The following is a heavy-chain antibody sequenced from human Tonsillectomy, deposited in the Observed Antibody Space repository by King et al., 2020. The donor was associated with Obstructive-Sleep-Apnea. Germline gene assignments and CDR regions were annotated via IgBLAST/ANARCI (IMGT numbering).Heavy chain of an antibody. CDR3: ATARVTSPPLYYYYGMDV. Sequence: HVQLQESGPGLVKPSQTLSLTCTVSGGSISSGDDYWSWMRQHPGKGLEWIGYIYSSGSTYYNPSLKSRVTISVDTSKNQFSLKLSSVTAADTAVYYCATARVTSPPLYYYYGMDVWGQGTTVTVSS. J-gene: IGHJ6*02. CDR1: GGSISSGDDY. V-gene: IGHV4-31*03. CDR2: IYSSGST.